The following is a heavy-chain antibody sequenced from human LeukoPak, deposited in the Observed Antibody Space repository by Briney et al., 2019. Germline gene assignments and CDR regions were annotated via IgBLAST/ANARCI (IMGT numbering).Heavy chain of an antibody. CDR2: VYPGDSET. V-gene: IGHV5-51*01. CDR3: ARRSDNFYYGLDV. J-gene: IGHJ6*02. CDR1: GYSITAFW. D-gene: IGHD5-24*01. Sequence: GESLKISCKGSGYSITAFWIVWVRQRPGQGLEWMGSVYPGDSETRYSPAFQGPVTVSSDKSINTAFLQWTTLKASDTAMYFCARRSDNFYYGLDVWGQGTTVTVS.